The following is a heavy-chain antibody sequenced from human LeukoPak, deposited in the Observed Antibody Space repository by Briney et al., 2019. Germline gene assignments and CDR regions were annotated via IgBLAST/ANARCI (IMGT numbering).Heavy chain of an antibody. J-gene: IGHJ4*02. V-gene: IGHV3-23*01. CDR2: ISGSGGST. Sequence: GGSLRLSCAASGFTFSSYGMSWVRQAPGKGLEWVSAISGSGGSTYYADSVKGRFTISRDNSKNTLYLQMNSLRAEDTAVYYCARSHSSSWYRYFDYWGQGTLVTVSS. CDR3: ARSHSSSWYRYFDY. CDR1: GFTFSSYG. D-gene: IGHD6-13*01.